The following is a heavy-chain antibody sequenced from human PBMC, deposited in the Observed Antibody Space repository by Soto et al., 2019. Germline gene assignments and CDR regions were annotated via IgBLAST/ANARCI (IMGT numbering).Heavy chain of an antibody. CDR1: GGSISSYY. CDR2: IYYSGST. V-gene: IGHV4-59*01. D-gene: IGHD3-16*01. J-gene: IGHJ4*02. Sequence: SETLSLTCTVSGGSISSYYWSWIRQPPGKGLEWIGYIYYSGSTNYNPSLKSRVTISVDTSKIQFSLKLSSVTAADTAVYYCARDLQGALDYWGQGTLVTVSS. CDR3: ARDLQGALDY.